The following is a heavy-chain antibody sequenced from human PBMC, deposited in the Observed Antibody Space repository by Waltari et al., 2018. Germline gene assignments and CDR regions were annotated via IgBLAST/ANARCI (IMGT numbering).Heavy chain of an antibody. CDR1: GFTGSNYW. V-gene: IGHV3-74*01. Sequence: EVLLVESGGGLVQPGGSLRLSWAASGFTGSNYWMHWVRQAPGKGLVCVSRINNDESSTTYADSVQGRFTISRANAKNTLSLQMNSLSAEDPAVYYCARAGSSWYGYTDYWGQGTLVTVSS. CDR2: INNDESST. D-gene: IGHD6-13*01. CDR3: ARAGSSWYGYTDY. J-gene: IGHJ4*02.